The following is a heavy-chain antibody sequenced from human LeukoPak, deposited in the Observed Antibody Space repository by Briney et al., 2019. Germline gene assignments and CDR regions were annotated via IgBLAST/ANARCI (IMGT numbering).Heavy chain of an antibody. J-gene: IGHJ4*02. CDR2: ISGGGDST. V-gene: IGHV3-23*01. Sequence: PGGSLRLSCEASGFTFSNYVMSWVRQAPEKGLEWVSVISGGGDSTFDAESVKGRFTISRDNSENTLYLQMNSLRAEDSAIYYCASSGYNYGTSYFAYWGQGTLVTVSS. CDR3: ASSGYNYGTSYFAY. D-gene: IGHD5-18*01. CDR1: GFTFSNYV.